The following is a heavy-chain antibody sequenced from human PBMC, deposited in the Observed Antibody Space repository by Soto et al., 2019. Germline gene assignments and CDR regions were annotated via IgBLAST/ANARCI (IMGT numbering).Heavy chain of an antibody. Sequence: SVKVSCKASGYTFTSYAIHWVRQAPGQRLEWMGRIIPIIGKANYAQKFQGRVTITADKSTSTAYMELSSLRSEDTAVYYCASMVRMTTVPDYYYYYMAVWGKGTTVTVSS. CDR1: GYTFTSYA. CDR2: IIPIIGKA. J-gene: IGHJ6*03. CDR3: ASMVRMTTVPDYYYYYMAV. D-gene: IGHD4-17*01. V-gene: IGHV1-69*04.